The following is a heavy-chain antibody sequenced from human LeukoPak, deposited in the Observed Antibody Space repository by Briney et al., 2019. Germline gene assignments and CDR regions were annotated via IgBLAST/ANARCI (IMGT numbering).Heavy chain of an antibody. D-gene: IGHD4-17*01. CDR1: GFTFSSYW. J-gene: IGHJ6*03. Sequence: GGSLRLSCAASGFTFSSYWMHWVRQAPGKGLVWVSRINSDGSSTSDADSVKGRFTISRDNAKNTLYLQMNSLRAEDTAVYYCARGDYSKAYYYYYMDVWGKGTTVTVSS. V-gene: IGHV3-74*01. CDR3: ARGDYSKAYYYYYMDV. CDR2: INSDGSST.